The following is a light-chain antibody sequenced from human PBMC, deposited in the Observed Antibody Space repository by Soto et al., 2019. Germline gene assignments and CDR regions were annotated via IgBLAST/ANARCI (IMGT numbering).Light chain of an antibody. Sequence: EIVLTQSPGTLSLSPGERATLSCRASQSVSSNYLAWYQQKPGQAPRLLIYGASRRATGIPDRFSGSGSGTDFTLSISRLEPGDFAVDYCQQYGSSPLFTFGPGTKVEIK. J-gene: IGKJ3*01. CDR2: GAS. V-gene: IGKV3-20*01. CDR3: QQYGSSPLFT. CDR1: QSVSSNY.